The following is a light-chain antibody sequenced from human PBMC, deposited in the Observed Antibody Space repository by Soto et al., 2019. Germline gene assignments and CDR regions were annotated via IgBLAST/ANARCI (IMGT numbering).Light chain of an antibody. CDR3: TSYRSGSTV. J-gene: IGLJ2*01. Sequence: QSVLTQPASVSGSPGQSITISCTGTSSDVGHYNYVSWFQQHPGKAPKLIIYDVSNRPSGVSNRFSGSKSGNTASLTISGLQAEDEADYYCTSYRSGSTVFGGGTKLTV. CDR1: SSDVGHYNY. V-gene: IGLV2-14*01. CDR2: DVS.